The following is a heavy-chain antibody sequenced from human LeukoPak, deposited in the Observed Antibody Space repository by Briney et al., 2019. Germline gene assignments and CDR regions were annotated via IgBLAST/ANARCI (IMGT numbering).Heavy chain of an antibody. D-gene: IGHD4-17*01. CDR3: ARAYGDFYWYFDL. J-gene: IGHJ2*01. Sequence: ASVKVSCKASGYTFTSYDINWVRQATGQGLEWMGWMNPNSGNTGYAQKFQGRVTITADESTSTAYMELSSLRSEDTAVYYCARAYGDFYWYFDLWGRGTLVTVSS. CDR2: MNPNSGNT. CDR1: GYTFTSYD. V-gene: IGHV1-8*01.